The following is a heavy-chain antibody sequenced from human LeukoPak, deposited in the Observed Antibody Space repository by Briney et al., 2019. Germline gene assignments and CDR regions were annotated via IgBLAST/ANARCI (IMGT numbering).Heavy chain of an antibody. CDR1: GFTFTNYG. CDR2: ISYDGITN. D-gene: IGHD2-21*01. J-gene: IGHJ4*02. V-gene: IGHV3-30*18. Sequence: QPGRSLRLSCSASGFTFTNYGMHWVRQAPGKGLEWVAVISYDGITNYYADSVKGRFTVSRDNSENTLYLQMNSLRPDDTAVYYCAKKAAPVSATRAGFDYWGQGTLVTVSS. CDR3: AKKAAPVSATRAGFDY.